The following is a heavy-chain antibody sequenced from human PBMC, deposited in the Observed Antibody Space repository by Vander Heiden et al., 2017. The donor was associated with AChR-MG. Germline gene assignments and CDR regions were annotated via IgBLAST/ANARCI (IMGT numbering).Heavy chain of an antibody. CDR3: ARGLTRYCSGGSCYAGYFDY. CDR2: INHSGST. D-gene: IGHD2-15*01. J-gene: IGHJ4*02. V-gene: IGHV4-34*01. CDR1: GGSFSGYY. Sequence: QVQLQQWGAGLLKPSETLSLTCAVYGGSFSGYYWSWIRQPPGKGLEWIGEINHSGSTNYTPSLKSRVTISVDTSKNQFSLKLSSVTAADTAVYYCARGLTRYCSGGSCYAGYFDYWGQGTLVTVSS.